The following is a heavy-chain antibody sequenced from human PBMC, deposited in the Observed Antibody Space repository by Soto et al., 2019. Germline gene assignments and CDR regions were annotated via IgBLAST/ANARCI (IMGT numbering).Heavy chain of an antibody. CDR2: IYYSGST. J-gene: IGHJ4*02. CDR1: GGSISSGGYY. Sequence: PSETLSLTCTVSGGSISSGGYYWSWIRQHPGKGLEWIGYIYYSGSTYYNPSLKSRVTISVDTSKNQFSLKLSSVTAADTAVYYRASGFLEWLYLDYWGQGTLVTVSS. D-gene: IGHD3-3*01. CDR3: ASGFLEWLYLDY. V-gene: IGHV4-31*03.